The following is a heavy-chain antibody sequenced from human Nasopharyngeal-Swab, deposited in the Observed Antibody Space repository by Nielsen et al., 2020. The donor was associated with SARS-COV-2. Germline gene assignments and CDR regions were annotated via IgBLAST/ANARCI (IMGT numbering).Heavy chain of an antibody. Sequence: GESLKISCAASGFTFSSYWMSGVRQAPGKGLEWVAVISHDGSKKYYGDSVEGRFIISRDNSKNTLYLQMNSLRAEDTAVYYCARDGSSWYEGYYCDNWGQGTLVTVSS. V-gene: IGHV3-30*03. J-gene: IGHJ4*02. CDR1: GFTFSSYW. D-gene: IGHD6-13*01. CDR3: ARDGSSWYEGYYCDN. CDR2: ISHDGSKK.